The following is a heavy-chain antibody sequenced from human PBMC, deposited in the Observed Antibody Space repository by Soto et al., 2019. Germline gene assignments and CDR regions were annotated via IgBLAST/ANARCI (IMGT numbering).Heavy chain of an antibody. Sequence: SETLSLTCTVSGGSISSYYWSWIRQPPGKGLEWIGYIYYSGSTNYNPSLKSRVTISVDTSKNQFSLKLSSVTAADTAVYYCARHDRGIVVLELDYWGQGTLVTVSS. V-gene: IGHV4-59*08. CDR3: ARHDRGIVVLELDY. CDR2: IYYSGST. D-gene: IGHD2-2*01. J-gene: IGHJ4*02. CDR1: GGSISSYY.